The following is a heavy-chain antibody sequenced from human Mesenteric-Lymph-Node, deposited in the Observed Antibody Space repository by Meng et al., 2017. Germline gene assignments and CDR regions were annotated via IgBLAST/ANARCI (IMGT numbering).Heavy chain of an antibody. V-gene: IGHV3-49*04. Sequence: GESLKISCIASGFNFGDYDMSWARQAPGKGLEWVGCIRGKVYPGATQYAASVKGRFTISRDDSESIVYLRMNSLKSEDTAMYYCTKGCLFDFWGQGALVTVSS. D-gene: IGHD2-15*01. CDR1: GFNFGDYD. J-gene: IGHJ4*02. CDR2: IRGKVYPGAT. CDR3: TKGCLFDF.